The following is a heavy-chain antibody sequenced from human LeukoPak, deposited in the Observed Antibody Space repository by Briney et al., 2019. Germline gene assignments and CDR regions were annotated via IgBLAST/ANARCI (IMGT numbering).Heavy chain of an antibody. CDR3: TREADRLAFCGGDCYYYGMDV. CDR1: GFTFCDYA. D-gene: IGHD2-21*01. V-gene: IGHV3-49*04. Sequence: GESLRLSCTASGFTFCDYAMSWVRQAPGKGLEWVGFIRSKAYGGTTEYAASVKGRFTISRDDSKSVAYLQMNSLKTEDTAVYYCTREADRLAFCGGDCYYYGMDVWGQGTTVTVSS. CDR2: IRSKAYGGTT. J-gene: IGHJ6*02.